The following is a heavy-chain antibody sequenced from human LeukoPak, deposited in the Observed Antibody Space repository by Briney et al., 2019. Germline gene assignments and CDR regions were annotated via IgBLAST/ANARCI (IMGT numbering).Heavy chain of an antibody. CDR3: ASREGDY. D-gene: IGHD1-26*01. Sequence: PWETLSLTCTVYGGSMSSSYRSWIRQPPGKGLEWIGYIYYSGSTNYNPSLKSRVTISEDKSKSQCSLKLSSVTAADSAVYYCASREGDYWGQGTLVTVSS. CDR2: IYYSGST. V-gene: IGHV4-59*08. J-gene: IGHJ4*02. CDR1: GGSMSSSY.